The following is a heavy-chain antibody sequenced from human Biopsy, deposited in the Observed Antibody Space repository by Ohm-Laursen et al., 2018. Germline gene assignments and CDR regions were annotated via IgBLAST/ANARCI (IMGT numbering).Heavy chain of an antibody. CDR3: AKQEGVAYGDIDY. CDR1: GFSFSSYG. J-gene: IGHJ4*02. Sequence: SLRLSCAASGFSFSSYGMHWVRQAPGKGLEWVALIYYDGGDKYYADSVKGRFTISRDNSGNTLYLQMNSLRPEDTAVYYCAKQEGVAYGDIDYWGQGTLVTVS. CDR2: IYYDGGDK. D-gene: IGHD3-10*01. V-gene: IGHV3-30*02.